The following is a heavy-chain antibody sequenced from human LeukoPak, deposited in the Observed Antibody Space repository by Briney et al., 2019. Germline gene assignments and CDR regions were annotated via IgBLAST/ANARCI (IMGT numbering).Heavy chain of an antibody. V-gene: IGHV3-23*01. CDR1: GFTFSSYA. CDR3: AKDNRYSYGYYFDY. CDR2: ISGSGGST. Sequence: GGSLRLSCAASGFTFSSYAMSWVRQAPGKGLEWVSAISGSGGSTSYADSVKGRFTVSRDNSKNTLYLQMNGLRAEDTAVYYCAKDNRYSYGYYFDYWGQGTLVTVSS. D-gene: IGHD5-18*01. J-gene: IGHJ4*02.